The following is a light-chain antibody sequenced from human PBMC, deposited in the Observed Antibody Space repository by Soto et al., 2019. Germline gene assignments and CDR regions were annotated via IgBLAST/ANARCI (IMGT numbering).Light chain of an antibody. V-gene: IGLV1-44*01. CDR2: SDD. Sequence: QSVLTQYPSASGTPGQRVTISCSGSSSNFGGNTISWYQQLPGAAPKLLIYSDDQRPSGVTDRFSGSKSGTSASLAISGLQSEDEAVYYCASWDDSLNGWVFGGGTKVTVL. CDR3: ASWDDSLNGWV. J-gene: IGLJ3*02. CDR1: SSNFGGNT.